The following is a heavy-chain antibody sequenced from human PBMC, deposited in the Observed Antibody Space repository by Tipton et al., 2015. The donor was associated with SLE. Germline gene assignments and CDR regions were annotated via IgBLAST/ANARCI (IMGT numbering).Heavy chain of an antibody. CDR1: SGSLSNYY. V-gene: IGHV4-59*08. CDR3: ARHVGVAYYYAMDV. CDR2: IYYSGST. J-gene: IGHJ6*02. D-gene: IGHD2-15*01. Sequence: TLSLTCTVSSGSLSNYYWSWIRQPPGKGLEWIGHIYYSGSTNYNPSLESRVIISVDTSKNQFSLRLSSVTAADTAMYYCARHVGVAYYYAMDVWGQGTTVVISS.